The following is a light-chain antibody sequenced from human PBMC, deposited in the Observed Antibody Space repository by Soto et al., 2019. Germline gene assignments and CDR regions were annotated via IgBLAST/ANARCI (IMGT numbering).Light chain of an antibody. V-gene: IGKV3-20*01. J-gene: IGKJ5*01. CDR2: GAS. CDR1: QSVSSSY. CDR3: QQYGSSYT. Sequence: VGLTQSPGTLSLSPGERATRSCRASQSVSSSYLAWYQQKPGQAPRLLIYGASSRATGIPDRFSGSGSGTDFTLTISRLEPEDFAVYYCQQYGSSYTYGQGTRLETK.